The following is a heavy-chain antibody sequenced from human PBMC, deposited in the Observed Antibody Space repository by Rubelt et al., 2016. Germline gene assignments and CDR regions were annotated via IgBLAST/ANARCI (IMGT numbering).Heavy chain of an antibody. CDR3: TTDLLRFLEWKIDY. D-gene: IGHD3-3*01. V-gene: IGHV3-15*07. Sequence: GLEWVGRIKSKTDGGTTDYAAPVKGRFTISRDDSKNTLYLQMNSLKTEDTAVYYCTTDLLRFLEWKIDYWGQGTLVTVSS. CDR2: IKSKTDGGTT. J-gene: IGHJ4*02.